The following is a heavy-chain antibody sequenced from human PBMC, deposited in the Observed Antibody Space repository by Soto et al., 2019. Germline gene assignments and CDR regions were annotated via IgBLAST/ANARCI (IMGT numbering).Heavy chain of an antibody. CDR2: IKSKTDGGTT. D-gene: IGHD3-10*01. CDR3: TTDRLLWVGAGAFDI. J-gene: IGHJ3*02. V-gene: IGHV3-15*01. Sequence: EVQLVESGGGLVKPGGSLRLSCVASGLSFRSAWVSWIRQSPGKGPEWVGRIKSKTDGGTTDYATPVKGRFTISRDESKNTLYLQMNSLKTEDTALYYCTTDRLLWVGAGAFDIWGQGTKVTVSS. CDR1: GLSFRSAW.